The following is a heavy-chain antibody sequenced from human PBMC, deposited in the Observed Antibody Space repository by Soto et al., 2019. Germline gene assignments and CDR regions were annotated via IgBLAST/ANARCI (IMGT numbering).Heavy chain of an antibody. CDR3: ARDGRYCSGGSCYYYYYYMDA. CDR2: VYSGGST. J-gene: IGHJ6*03. D-gene: IGHD2-15*01. V-gene: IGHV3-66*01. Sequence: EVQLVESGGGLVQPGGSLRLSCAASGFTVSSNYMSWVRQAPGKGLEWVSLVYSGGSTYYADSVKGRFTISRDNSKNTLYLQMNSLRAEDTAVYYCARDGRYCSGGSCYYYYYYMDAWSKGTTVTVSS. CDR1: GFTVSSNY.